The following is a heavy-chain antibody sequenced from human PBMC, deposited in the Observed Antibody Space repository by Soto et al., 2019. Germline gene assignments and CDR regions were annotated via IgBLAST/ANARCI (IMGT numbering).Heavy chain of an antibody. CDR3: AREIDREGSGWYWARGGYYYGMDV. CDR1: GYTFTSYA. Sequence: GASVKVSCKASGYTFTSYAMHWVRQAPGQRLEWMGWINAGNGNTKYSQKFQGRVTITRDTSASTAYMELSSLRSEDTAVYYCAREIDREGSGWYWARGGYYYGMDVWGQGTTVTVSS. J-gene: IGHJ6*02. CDR2: INAGNGNT. D-gene: IGHD6-19*01. V-gene: IGHV1-3*01.